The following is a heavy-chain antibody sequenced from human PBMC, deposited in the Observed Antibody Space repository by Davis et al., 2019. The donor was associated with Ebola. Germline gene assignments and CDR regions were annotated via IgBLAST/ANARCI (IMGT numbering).Heavy chain of an antibody. J-gene: IGHJ4*02. D-gene: IGHD2-2*02. V-gene: IGHV1-18*04. CDR2: ISAYNGNT. Sequence: AASVKVSCKASGYTFTGYYMHWVRQAPGQGLEWMGWISAYNGNTNYAQKLQGRVTMTTDTSTSTAYMELRSLRSDDTAVYYCARGGLGCSSTSCYKTFDYWGQGTLVTVSS. CDR1: GYTFTGYY. CDR3: ARGGLGCSSTSCYKTFDY.